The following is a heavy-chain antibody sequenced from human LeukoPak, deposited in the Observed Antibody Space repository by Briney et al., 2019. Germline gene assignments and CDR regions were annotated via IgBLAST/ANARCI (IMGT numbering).Heavy chain of an antibody. V-gene: IGHV3-48*04. CDR1: GFTFSSYS. Sequence: GGSLRLSCAASGFTFSSYSMNWVRQAPGKGLEWVSYISSSGSTIYYADSVKGRFTISRDNAKNSLYLQMNSLRAEDTAVYYCARHPPLPSAGWGQGTLVTVSS. D-gene: IGHD3-10*01. CDR2: ISSSGSTI. CDR3: ARHPPLPSAG. J-gene: IGHJ4*02.